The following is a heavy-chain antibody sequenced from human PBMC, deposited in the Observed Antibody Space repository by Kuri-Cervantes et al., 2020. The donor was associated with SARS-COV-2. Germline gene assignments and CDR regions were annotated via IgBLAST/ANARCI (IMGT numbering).Heavy chain of an antibody. CDR1: GYSFTSYW. D-gene: IGHD6-13*01. Sequence: GGSLRLSCKGSGYSFTSYWSGWVRQRPGKGLEWMGIIYPGDPDTRYSPSFQGQVTISAEKSFTTAYLQWSSLKASDTAMYYCARRWGSRFNWFDPWGQGTLVTVSS. J-gene: IGHJ5*02. CDR2: IYPGDPDT. CDR3: ARRWGSRFNWFDP. V-gene: IGHV5-51*01.